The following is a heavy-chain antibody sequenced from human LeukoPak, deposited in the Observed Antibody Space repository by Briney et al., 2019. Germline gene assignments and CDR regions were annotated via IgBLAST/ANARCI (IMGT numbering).Heavy chain of an antibody. CDR2: IYTSGST. CDR1: GGSISSYY. Sequence: SETLSLTCTVSGGSISSYYWSWIRQPAGKGLEWIGRIYTSGSTNYNPSLKSRVTMSVDTSKNQFSLKLSSVTAADTAVYYCARSYGDYGYDAFDIWGQGTMVTVSS. J-gene: IGHJ3*02. V-gene: IGHV4-4*07. D-gene: IGHD4-17*01. CDR3: ARSYGDYGYDAFDI.